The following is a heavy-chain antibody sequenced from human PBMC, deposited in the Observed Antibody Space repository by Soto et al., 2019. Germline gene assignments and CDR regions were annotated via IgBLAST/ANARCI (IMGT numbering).Heavy chain of an antibody. Sequence: SATLSLTCTVSGGSISSGGYSWSWIRQPPGKGLEWIGYIYQSGSTYYNPSLKSRVTISVDRSRNQFSLKLSSVTAADTAVYFCARYSSGRYYYYGMDVWGQGTTVTVSS. D-gene: IGHD4-4*01. J-gene: IGHJ6*02. CDR3: ARYSSGRYYYYGMDV. CDR1: GGSISSGGYS. CDR2: IYQSGST. V-gene: IGHV4-30-2*01.